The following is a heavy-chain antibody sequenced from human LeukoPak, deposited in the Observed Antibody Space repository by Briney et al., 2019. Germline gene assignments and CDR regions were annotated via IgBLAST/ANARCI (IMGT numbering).Heavy chain of an antibody. J-gene: IGHJ4*02. CDR1: GFTFSSYA. D-gene: IGHD2-8*01. CDR2: ITDNGATT. CDR3: ARAGDCTNGICYTADFDY. V-gene: IGHV3-23*01. Sequence: PGGSLRLSCAASGFTFSSYAMSWVRQAPGKGLEWVSAITDNGATTYYADSVKGRFSISRDNSKNTLYLQMNSLRAEDTAVYYCARAGDCTNGICYTADFDYWGQGTLVTVSS.